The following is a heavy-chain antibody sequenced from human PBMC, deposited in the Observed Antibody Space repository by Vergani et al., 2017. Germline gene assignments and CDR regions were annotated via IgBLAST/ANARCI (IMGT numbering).Heavy chain of an antibody. CDR1: GYTLNNYG. J-gene: IGHJ4*02. V-gene: IGHV7-4-1*02. CDR2: INTNTGKP. Sequence: QVQLVQSGSELRKPGASVKVSCKASGYTLNNYGLNWARQAPGQGLEWMGWINTNTGKPMYAPAFTGRFVFSLDTAVNTAYLQINNLRPDDTAVYFCARGGRWSLRVTAPWDYWGQGTLVTVSS. D-gene: IGHD2-21*02. CDR3: ARGGRWSLRVTAPWDY.